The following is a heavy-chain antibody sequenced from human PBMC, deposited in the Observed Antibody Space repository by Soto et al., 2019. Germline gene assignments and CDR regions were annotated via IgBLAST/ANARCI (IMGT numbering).Heavy chain of an antibody. Sequence: QITLKESGPTLVKPTQTLTLTCTFSGFSLSTSGVGVGWIRQPPGKALEWLALIYWDDDKRYSPSLKSRLTITKDTSKHQVVLTMTNMDPVDTATYYCAHSVYDSSGYYPNWFDPWGQGTLVTVSS. J-gene: IGHJ5*02. CDR1: GFSLSTSGVG. CDR2: IYWDDDK. V-gene: IGHV2-5*02. CDR3: AHSVYDSSGYYPNWFDP. D-gene: IGHD3-22*01.